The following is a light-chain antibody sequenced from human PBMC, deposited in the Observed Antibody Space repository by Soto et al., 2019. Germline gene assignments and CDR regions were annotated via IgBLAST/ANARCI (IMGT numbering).Light chain of an antibody. CDR1: KLGDKY. CDR3: LAWDTFIGV. V-gene: IGLV3-1*01. J-gene: IGLJ2*01. CDR2: QDS. Sequence: SYELTQPPSVSVSPGQTASITCSGDKLGDKYACWYQQKPGQSPVLVIYQDSKRPSGIPERFSGSNSGNTATLTISGTQAMDEADYYCLAWDTFIGVFGGGTKLTVL.